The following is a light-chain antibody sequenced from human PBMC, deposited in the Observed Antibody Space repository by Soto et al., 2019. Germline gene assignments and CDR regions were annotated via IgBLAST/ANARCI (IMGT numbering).Light chain of an antibody. CDR1: SNDDGYYNY. CDR3: SSYTSSATLPGI. Sequence: QSALTQPASVSGSPGQSITISCTGTSNDDGYYNYVSWYQHHPGKAPKLMIYDVTNRPSGVSDRFSGSKSGNTASLTISGLQAEDEADYYCSSYTSSATLPGILGTGTKLTVL. V-gene: IGLV2-14*03. J-gene: IGLJ1*01. CDR2: DVT.